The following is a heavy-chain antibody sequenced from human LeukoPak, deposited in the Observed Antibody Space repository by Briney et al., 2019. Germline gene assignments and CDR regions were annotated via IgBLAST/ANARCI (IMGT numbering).Heavy chain of an antibody. D-gene: IGHD3-22*01. CDR1: GYSISSGYY. Sequence: PSETLSLTCTVSGYSISSGYYWGWIRQPPGKGLEWIGSIYYSGSTYYNPSLKSRVTISVDTSKNQFSLKLSSVTAADTAVYYCARLATYYYDSSGYYPLTGYFDYWGQGTLVTVSS. V-gene: IGHV4-38-2*02. CDR2: IYYSGST. J-gene: IGHJ4*02. CDR3: ARLATYYYDSSGYYPLTGYFDY.